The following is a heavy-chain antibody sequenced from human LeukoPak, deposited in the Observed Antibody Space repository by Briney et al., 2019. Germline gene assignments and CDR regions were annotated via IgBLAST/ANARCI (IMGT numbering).Heavy chain of an antibody. Sequence: GGSLRLSCAAAGFTFRRHWMSWVRQTKGKGLECVAKIKEDGSEKHYVDSVKGRFTISRDNAKNSLYLQMNSLRAGDTAVYYCARDPSYSENLDYWGQGTLVTVSS. CDR1: GFTFRRHW. CDR3: ARDPSYSENLDY. D-gene: IGHD1-26*01. J-gene: IGHJ4*02. V-gene: IGHV3-7*01. CDR2: IKEDGSEK.